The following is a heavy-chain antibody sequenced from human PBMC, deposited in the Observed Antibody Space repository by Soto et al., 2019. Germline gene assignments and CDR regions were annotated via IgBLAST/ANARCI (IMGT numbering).Heavy chain of an antibody. J-gene: IGHJ4*02. D-gene: IGHD3-3*01. CDR1: GYNFAGYW. CDR3: EKGGVSTRTFDY. Sequence: PGESLKISCKGSGYNFAGYWIAWVRQMPGKGLELMGNIYPSDSDTRYRPSFQGQVTISADKSISSAYLQWSRLRASDTAMYYCEKGGVSTRTFDYWGQGTPVTVSS. CDR2: IYPSDSDT. V-gene: IGHV5-51*01.